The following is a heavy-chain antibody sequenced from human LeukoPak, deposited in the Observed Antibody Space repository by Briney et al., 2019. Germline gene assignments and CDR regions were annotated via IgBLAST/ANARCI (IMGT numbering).Heavy chain of an antibody. V-gene: IGHV2-70*20. CDR1: GFSLSTSGMC. CDR3: ARIIGDTTAYYSFDY. J-gene: IGHJ4*02. Sequence: SGPALVKPTQTLRLTCSFSGFSLSTSGMCVSWVRQPPGKALEWLALIDWDDDKSYSTSLKTRLTISKDTYKTQVVLTLTNMDPVETATPYCARIIGDTTAYYSFDYWGQGTLVTVSS. CDR2: IDWDDDK. D-gene: IGHD3-9*01.